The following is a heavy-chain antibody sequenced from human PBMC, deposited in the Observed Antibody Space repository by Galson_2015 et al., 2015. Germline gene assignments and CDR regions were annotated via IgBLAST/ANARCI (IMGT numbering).Heavy chain of an antibody. V-gene: IGHV3-7*01. CDR2: IKQDGSEK. Sequence: SLRLSCAASGFTFSSYWMSWVRQAPGKGLEWVANIKQDGSEKYYVDSVRGRFTISRDNAKKSLYLQMNSLRAEDTAVYYCVRDLGTDRFDVGGQGTLGTVTS. CDR3: VRDLGTDRFDV. D-gene: IGHD5-18*01. CDR1: GFTFSSYW. J-gene: IGHJ4*02.